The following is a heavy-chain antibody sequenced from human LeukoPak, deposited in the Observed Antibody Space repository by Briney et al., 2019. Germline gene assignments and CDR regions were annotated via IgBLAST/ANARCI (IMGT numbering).Heavy chain of an antibody. CDR1: GFTFSSYA. CDR2: ISGSGGST. V-gene: IGHV3-23*01. CDR3: SRNPNDFWSGTPTSDWFDP. J-gene: IGHJ5*02. D-gene: IGHD3-3*01. Sequence: GGSLRLSCAASGFTFSSYAMSWVRQAPGRGLGWVSGISGSGGSTYYADSVKGRFTISRDNSRNTLYLQMNSLRAEDTAVYYCSRNPNDFWSGTPTSDWFDPWGQGTLVTVSS.